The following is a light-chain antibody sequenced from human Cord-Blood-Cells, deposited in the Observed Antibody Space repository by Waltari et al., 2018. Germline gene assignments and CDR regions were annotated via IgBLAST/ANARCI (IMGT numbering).Light chain of an antibody. CDR3: SSYTSSSTWV. Sequence: QSALTQPASVSGSPGQSITIPCTGTSRDVGGYNYVSWYQQHPGNAPNLMIYDVSNRPSGVSNRVSGSKSGNTASLTISGLQAEDEADYYCSSYTSSSTWVFGGGTKLTVL. CDR2: DVS. V-gene: IGLV2-14*03. CDR1: SRDVGGYNY. J-gene: IGLJ3*02.